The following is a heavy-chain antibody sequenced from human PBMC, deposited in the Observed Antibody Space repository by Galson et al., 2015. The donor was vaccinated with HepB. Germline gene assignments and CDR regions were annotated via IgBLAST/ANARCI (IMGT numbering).Heavy chain of an antibody. J-gene: IGHJ6*02. V-gene: IGHV3-49*04. D-gene: IGHD3-10*01. CDR1: GFTFGDYA. CDR3: TRDCYYGSGSYCYYYGMDV. Sequence: SLRLSCAASGFTFGDYAMSWVRQAPGKGLEWVGFIRSKAYGGTTEYAASVKGRFTISRDDSKSIAYLQMNSLKTEDTAVYYCTRDCYYGSGSYCYYYGMDVWGQGTTVTVSS. CDR2: IRSKAYGGTT.